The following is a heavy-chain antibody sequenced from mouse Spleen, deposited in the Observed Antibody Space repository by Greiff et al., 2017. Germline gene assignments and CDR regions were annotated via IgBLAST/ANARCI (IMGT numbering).Heavy chain of an antibody. CDR1: GFTFSSYG. CDR2: INSNGGST. Sequence: EVNVVESGGGLVQPGGSLKLSCAASGFTFSSYGMSWVRQTPDKRLELVATINSNGGSTYYPDSVKGRFTISRDNAKNTLYLQMSSLKSEDTAMYYCARDDTGFAYWGQGTLVTVSA. V-gene: IGHV5-6-3*01. J-gene: IGHJ3*01. CDR3: ARDDTGFAY.